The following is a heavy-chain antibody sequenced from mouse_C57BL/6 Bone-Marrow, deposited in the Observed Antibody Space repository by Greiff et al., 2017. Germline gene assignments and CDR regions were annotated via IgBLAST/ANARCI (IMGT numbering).Heavy chain of an antibody. CDR3: ARHERYYDYEGYFDY. Sequence: VKLMESGAELVKPGASVKLSCKASGYIFTEYTIHWVKQRSGQGLAWIGWFYPGSGSIKYNERFKDKATLTADKSSNTVYMELSRVTSEDSAVYFCARHERYYDYEGYFDYWGQGTTLTVSS. D-gene: IGHD2-4*01. CDR1: GYIFTEYT. J-gene: IGHJ2*01. CDR2: FYPGSGSI. V-gene: IGHV1-62-2*01.